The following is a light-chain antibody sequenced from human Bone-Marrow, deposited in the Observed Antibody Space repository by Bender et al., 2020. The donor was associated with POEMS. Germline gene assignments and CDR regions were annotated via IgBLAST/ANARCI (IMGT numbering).Light chain of an antibody. CDR1: SSDVGGYDY. V-gene: IGLV2-8*01. J-gene: IGLJ2*01. Sequence: QSALTQPPSASGSPGQSVTISCTGTSSDVGGYDYVSWYQQHPGKAPKLIISEVTKRPSGVPDRFSGSKSGNTASLTVSGLQAEDEADYHCASYAEHNILIFGGGTRLTVL. CDR2: EVT. CDR3: ASYAEHNILI.